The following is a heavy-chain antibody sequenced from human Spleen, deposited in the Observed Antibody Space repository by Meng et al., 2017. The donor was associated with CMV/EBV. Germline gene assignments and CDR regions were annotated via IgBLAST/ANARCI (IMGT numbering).Heavy chain of an antibody. J-gene: IGHJ4*02. CDR1: GFSVGDYA. D-gene: IGHD2-21*01. CDR2: IRSKAYGGTT. Sequence: GGSLRLSCTGSGFSVGDYAMNWVRQAPGKGLEWLGFIRSKAYGGTTEYAASVKGRFTISRDDSKSIAYLQMNSLKTEDTAVYYCIAYYGDSEAFDYWGQGTLVTVSS. CDR3: IAYYGDSEAFDY. V-gene: IGHV3-49*04.